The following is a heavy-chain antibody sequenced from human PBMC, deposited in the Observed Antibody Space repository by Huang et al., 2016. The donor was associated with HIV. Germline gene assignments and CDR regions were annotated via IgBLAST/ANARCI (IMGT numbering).Heavy chain of an antibody. CDR2: FYPDYGET. CDR3: ATVYRRFRNHDSGDYYFDY. V-gene: IGHV1-24*01. D-gene: IGHD3-22*01. Sequence: QVQLVQSGAEVKKPGASVKVSCKVSGYTLTELSMDWVRQAPGKGLEWMGGFYPDYGETIYAQKFQGRVTMTEDTSTDTAYMELSSLRSEDTAVYYCATVYRRFRNHDSGDYYFDYWDQGTLVTVSS. CDR1: GYTLTELS. J-gene: IGHJ4*02.